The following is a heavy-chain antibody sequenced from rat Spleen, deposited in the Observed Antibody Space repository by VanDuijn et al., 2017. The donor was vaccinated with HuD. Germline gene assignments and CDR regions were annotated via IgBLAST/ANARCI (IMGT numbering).Heavy chain of an antibody. V-gene: IGHV5-7*01. CDR2: ISYDGSRT. J-gene: IGHJ4*01. Sequence: EVQLVESGGGLVQPGRSLKLSCAASGFTYSNYVMAWVSQAPTKGLEWVATISYDGSRTYYRDSVKGRFTISRDNAKSTLYLQMDSLRSEDTATYYCARQRWDVMDAWGQGTSVTVSS. CDR1: GFTYSNYV. CDR3: ARQRWDVMDA.